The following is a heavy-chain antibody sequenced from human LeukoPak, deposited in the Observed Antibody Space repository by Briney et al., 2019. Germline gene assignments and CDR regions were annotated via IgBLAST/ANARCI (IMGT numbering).Heavy chain of an antibody. CDR2: IRSKANSYAT. CDR1: GFTFSGSA. CDR3: TRHSRSSGEGSDY. Sequence: PGGSLRLSCAASGFTFSGSAMHWVRQASGKGLEWVGRIRSKANSYATAYAASVKGRFTISRDDSKNTAYLQMNSLKTEDTAVYYCTRHSRSSGEGSDYWGQGTLVTVSS. J-gene: IGHJ4*02. V-gene: IGHV3-73*01. D-gene: IGHD6-19*01.